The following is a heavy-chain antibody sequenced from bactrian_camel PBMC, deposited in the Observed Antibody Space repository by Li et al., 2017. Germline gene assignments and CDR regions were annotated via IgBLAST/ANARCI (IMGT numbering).Heavy chain of an antibody. V-gene: IGHV3S53*01. CDR2: IDRYGST. CDR3: AAGRRLFCSGSYDAANYNY. CDR1: GYSGSTYC. Sequence: HVQLVESGGGSVQAGGSLRLSCVNSGYSGSTYCMGWFRQAPGKEREGVATIDRYGSTTYADSVKGRFTISKDNAKNTLYLQMNSLKPEDTAMYYCAAGRRLFCSGSYDAANYNYWGRGPRSP. J-gene: IGHJ4*01. D-gene: IGHD2*01.